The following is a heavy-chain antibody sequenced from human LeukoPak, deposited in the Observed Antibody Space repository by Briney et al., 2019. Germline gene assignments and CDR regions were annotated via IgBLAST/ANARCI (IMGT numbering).Heavy chain of an antibody. CDR3: AKDIGYSDWALDY. Sequence: GGSLRLSRAASGFTFSSYAMSWVRQAPGKGLEWVSSIGGGGTYTYYADSVKGRFTISRNNFKNTLYLQMNSLRAEDTAVYFCAKDIGYSDWALDYWGRGTLVTVSS. J-gene: IGHJ4*02. V-gene: IGHV3-23*01. CDR2: IGGGGTYT. CDR1: GFTFSSYA. D-gene: IGHD6-13*01.